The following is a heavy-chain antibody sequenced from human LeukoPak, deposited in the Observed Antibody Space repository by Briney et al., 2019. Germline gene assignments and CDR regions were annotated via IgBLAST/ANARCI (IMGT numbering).Heavy chain of an antibody. CDR2: INPNSGGT. V-gene: IGHV1-2*02. D-gene: IGHD2-2*01. CDR1: GYTFTGYY. J-gene: IGHJ5*02. CDR3: ARDPIVVVPADDGFDP. Sequence: ASVKVSCKASGYTFTGYYMHWVRQAPGQGLEWMGWINPNSGGTNYAQKFQGRVTMTRDTSISTAYMELSRLRSDDTAVYYCARDPIVVVPADDGFDPWGQGTLVTVSS.